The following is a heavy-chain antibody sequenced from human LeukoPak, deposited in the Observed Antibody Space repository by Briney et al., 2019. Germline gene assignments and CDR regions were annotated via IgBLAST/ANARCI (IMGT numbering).Heavy chain of an antibody. V-gene: IGHV3-9*03. J-gene: IGHJ3*02. Sequence: GGSLRLSCAASGFTFDDYAMHWVRQAPGKGLEWVSGISWNSGSIGYADSVKGRFTISRDNAKNSLYLQMNSLRAEDMALYYCAKGAKFRYSYGPDAFDIWGQGTMVTVSS. D-gene: IGHD5-18*01. CDR1: GFTFDDYA. CDR3: AKGAKFRYSYGPDAFDI. CDR2: ISWNSGSI.